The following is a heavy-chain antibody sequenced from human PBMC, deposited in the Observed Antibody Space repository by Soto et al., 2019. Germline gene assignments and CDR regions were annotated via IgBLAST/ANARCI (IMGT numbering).Heavy chain of an antibody. V-gene: IGHV3-7*03. CDR3: AGWGGHDTNY. Sequence: EAQLVQSGGGLVQPGGSLRLSCVGSGFTFTDFYMNWVRQAPGKGLEWVANIRPDGNVANYVESVKGRFTTSRDNANNSLFVQMNSLRSDDTAVYYCAGWGGHDTNYWGQRIIVTVSS. CDR1: GFTFTDFY. D-gene: IGHD3-16*01. CDR2: IRPDGNVA. J-gene: IGHJ4*02.